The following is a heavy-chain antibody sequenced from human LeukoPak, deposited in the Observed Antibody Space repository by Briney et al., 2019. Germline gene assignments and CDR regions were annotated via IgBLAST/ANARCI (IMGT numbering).Heavy chain of an antibody. CDR2: IKPDGSQK. CDR1: GFSFNGDW. CDR3: VRDGPALLDFDY. J-gene: IGHJ4*02. D-gene: IGHD2-2*01. Sequence: GGSLRLSCVASGFSFNGDWMNWVRQAPGKGLEWVANIKPDGSQKYYVDSVKGRFTISRDNAEKSLFLQMNSLRAEDTGVYYCVRDGPALLDFDYWGQGTLVTVSS. V-gene: IGHV3-7*01.